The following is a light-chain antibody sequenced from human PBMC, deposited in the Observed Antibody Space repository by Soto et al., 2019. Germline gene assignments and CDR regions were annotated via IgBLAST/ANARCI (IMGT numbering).Light chain of an antibody. CDR2: EVI. CDR1: SSDVGSSNR. V-gene: IGLV2-18*02. J-gene: IGLJ1*01. Sequence: QSVLTQPPSVSGSPGQSVTISCTGTSSDVGSSNRVSWYKQPPGAAPKLVIYEVIHRPSGVPDRFSGSKSGNTASLTISGLQAEDEADFYCYSHTSSSTYVFGTGTKVTVL. CDR3: YSHTSSSTYV.